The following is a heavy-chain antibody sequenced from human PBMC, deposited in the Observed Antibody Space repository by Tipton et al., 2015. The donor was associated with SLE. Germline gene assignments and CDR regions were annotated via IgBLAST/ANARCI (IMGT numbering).Heavy chain of an antibody. V-gene: IGHV4-59*01. Sequence: LRLSCTVSGGSISNYYWGWVRQPAGKGLEWIGNIYYTGSTNYNPSLKSRVTLSVDRSRTQFSLRLSSVTAADTAVYYCATLSGDYVHFFDSWGQGTLVTVSS. J-gene: IGHJ5*01. D-gene: IGHD4-17*01. CDR2: IYYTGST. CDR3: ATLSGDYVHFFDS. CDR1: GGSISNYY.